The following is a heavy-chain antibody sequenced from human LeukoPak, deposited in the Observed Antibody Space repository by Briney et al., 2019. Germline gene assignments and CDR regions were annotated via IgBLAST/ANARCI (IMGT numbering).Heavy chain of an antibody. V-gene: IGHV4-59*12. J-gene: IGHJ2*01. CDR2: IYYSGST. D-gene: IGHD3-3*01. CDR3: AREDYDDSGAWYFDL. CDR1: GGSISSYY. Sequence: SETLSLTCTASGGSISSYYWSWIRQPPGKGLEWIGYIYYSGSTNYNPSLKSRVTISVDKSKNQFSLKLSSVTAADTAVYYCAREDYDDSGAWYFDLWGRGTLVTVSS.